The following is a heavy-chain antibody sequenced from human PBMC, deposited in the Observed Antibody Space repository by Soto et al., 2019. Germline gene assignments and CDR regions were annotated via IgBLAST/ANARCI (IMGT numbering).Heavy chain of an antibody. J-gene: IGHJ4*02. CDR2: IHFSGSI. V-gene: IGHV4-61*01. D-gene: IGHD3-10*01. Sequence: PSETLSLTCSVSDGSVSSGIYYWSWIRQPPGKGLEWIGYIHFSGSIHYNPSLKSRVTISVDTSKNQLSLNLSSVSAADTAVYHCARGGDAYKMGRDSGQGTRVTVSS. CDR1: DGSVSSGIYY. CDR3: ARGGDAYKMGRD.